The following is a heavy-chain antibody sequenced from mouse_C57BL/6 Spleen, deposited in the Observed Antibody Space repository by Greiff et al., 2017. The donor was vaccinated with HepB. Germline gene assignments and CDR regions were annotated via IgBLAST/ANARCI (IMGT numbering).Heavy chain of an antibody. Sequence: EVKLMESGGGLVQPGGSLSLSCAASGFTFTDYYMSWVRQPPGKALEWLGFIRNKANGYTTEYSASVKGRFTISRDNSQSILYLQMNALRAEDSATYYCARYENYYGSSYWYFDVWGTGTTVTVSS. CDR1: GFTFTDYY. CDR2: IRNKANGYTT. J-gene: IGHJ1*03. CDR3: ARYENYYGSSYWYFDV. D-gene: IGHD1-1*01. V-gene: IGHV7-3*01.